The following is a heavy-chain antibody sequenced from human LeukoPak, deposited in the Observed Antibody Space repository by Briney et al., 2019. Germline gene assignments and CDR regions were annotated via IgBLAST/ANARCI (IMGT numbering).Heavy chain of an antibody. V-gene: IGHV3-7*01. D-gene: IGHD3-3*01. CDR1: GFTFNSYW. CDR2: IKQDGTEK. Sequence: GGSLRLSCAASGFTFNSYWMSWVRQAPGKGLEWVANIKQDGTEKYYVDSVKGRFTISRDNVKNSLYLQMNSLRAEDTAVYYCARSNYDFWSGPRGYLDYWGQGTLVTVSS. J-gene: IGHJ4*02. CDR3: ARSNYDFWSGPRGYLDY.